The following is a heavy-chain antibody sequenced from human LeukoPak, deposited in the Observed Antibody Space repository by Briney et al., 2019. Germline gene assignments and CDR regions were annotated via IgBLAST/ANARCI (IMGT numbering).Heavy chain of an antibody. Sequence: NASETLSLTCIVSDYSISSGYYRGWIRQPPGKGLEWIGSIYHSGSTYYNPSLKSRVTISVDTSQNQFSLKLSSVTAADTAVYYCARDLELHTALDYWGQGTLVTVSS. D-gene: IGHD5-18*01. V-gene: IGHV4-38-2*02. CDR1: DYSISSGYY. CDR3: ARDLELHTALDY. CDR2: IYHSGST. J-gene: IGHJ4*02.